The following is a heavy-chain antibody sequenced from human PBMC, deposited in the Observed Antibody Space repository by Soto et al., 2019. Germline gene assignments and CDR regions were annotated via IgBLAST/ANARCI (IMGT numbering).Heavy chain of an antibody. CDR3: ARDRGYCSGGSCYSGYWYFDL. V-gene: IGHV1-69*01. D-gene: IGHD2-15*01. J-gene: IGHJ2*01. CDR2: IIPIFGTA. Sequence: QVQLVQSGAEVKKPGSSVKVSCKACGGTFSSYAISWVRQAPGQGLEWMGGIIPIFGTANYAQKFQGRVTITADESTSTAYMELSSLRSEDTAVYYCARDRGYCSGGSCYSGYWYFDLWGRGTLVTVSS. CDR1: GGTFSSYA.